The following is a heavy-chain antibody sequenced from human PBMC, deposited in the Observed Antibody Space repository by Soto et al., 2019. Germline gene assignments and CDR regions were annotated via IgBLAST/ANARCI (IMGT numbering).Heavy chain of an antibody. J-gene: IGHJ4*02. Sequence: QITLKESGPTLVKPTQTLTLTCTFSGFSLSTTGVGVGWIRQPPGKALEWLALIYWDDDKRYSPSLKRRLTITKDTSNNQVVLTMTNRDPIGPATYYGAPEPPVTTGVDYWGQGTLVTVSS. D-gene: IGHD4-17*01. CDR2: IYWDDDK. CDR3: APEPPVTTGVDY. CDR1: GFSLSTTGVG. V-gene: IGHV2-5*02.